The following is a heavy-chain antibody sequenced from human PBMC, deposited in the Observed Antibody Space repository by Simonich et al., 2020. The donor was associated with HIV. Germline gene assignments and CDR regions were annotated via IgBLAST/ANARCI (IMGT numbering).Heavy chain of an antibody. Sequence: QVQLQQWGAGLLKPSETLSLTCAVYGGSFIGYSWSWIRQPPGKGLEWIGEINHSGRTNSNPSLKRRVTISVDTSKNQFSLKLSSVTAADTAVYYCARLTAGGLGEYFQHWGQGTLVTVSS. CDR3: ARLTAGGLGEYFQH. V-gene: IGHV4-34*01. CDR2: INHSGRT. CDR1: GGSFIGYS. D-gene: IGHD6-13*01. J-gene: IGHJ1*01.